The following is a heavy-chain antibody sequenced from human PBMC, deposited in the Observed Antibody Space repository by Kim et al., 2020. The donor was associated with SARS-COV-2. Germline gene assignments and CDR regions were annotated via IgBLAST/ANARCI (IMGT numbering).Heavy chain of an antibody. V-gene: IGHV3-23*01. CDR1: GFTFSSYA. J-gene: IGHJ6*02. CDR2: ISGSGGST. CDR3: AKSKVLEYYYYGMDV. Sequence: GGSLRLSCAASGFTFSSYAMSWVRQAPGKGLEWVSAISGSGGSTYYADSVKGRFTISRDNSKNTLYLQMNSLRAEDTAVYYCAKSKVLEYYYYGMDVWGQGTTVTVSS. D-gene: IGHD2-8*01.